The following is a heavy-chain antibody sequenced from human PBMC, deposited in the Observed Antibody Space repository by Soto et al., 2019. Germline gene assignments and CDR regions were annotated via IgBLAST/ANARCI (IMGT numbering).Heavy chain of an antibody. D-gene: IGHD1-7*01. Sequence: GGSLRLSCAGSGFTFSSYWMSWVRQTPDKGLEWVAKIKQDGSAKSYVDSVKGRFTISRDNARNSLSLQMDSLRAEDTAVYYCAKRPLELHMYDYWGQGTLVTVSS. V-gene: IGHV3-7*01. CDR3: AKRPLELHMYDY. J-gene: IGHJ4*02. CDR1: GFTFSSYW. CDR2: IKQDGSAK.